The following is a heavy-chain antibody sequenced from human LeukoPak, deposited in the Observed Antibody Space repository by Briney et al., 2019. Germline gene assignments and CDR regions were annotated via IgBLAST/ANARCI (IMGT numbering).Heavy chain of an antibody. V-gene: IGHV4-59*01. CDR3: ARAHYYDSSCYFRAFDI. CDR1: GGSISSYY. CDR2: IYYSGST. Sequence: PSETLSLTCTVSGGSISSYYWSWIRQPPGKGLEWIGYIYYSGSTNYNPSLKSRVTISVDTSKNQFSLKLSSVTAADTAVYYCARAHYYDSSCYFRAFDIWGQGTMVTVSS. D-gene: IGHD3-22*01. J-gene: IGHJ3*02.